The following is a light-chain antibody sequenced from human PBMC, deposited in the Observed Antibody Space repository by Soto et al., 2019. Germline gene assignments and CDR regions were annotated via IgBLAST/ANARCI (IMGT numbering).Light chain of an antibody. V-gene: IGKV1-27*01. Sequence: DIRMTQSPSSLSAFVGDRVTITCRASQAIGNFLAWYQQKPGKVPKLLIYAASTLQSGVPSRFSSSGSGTDFTLTISSLQPEDVATYYCQKCKVAPFTFGGGTKVEIK. CDR1: QAIGNF. CDR2: AAS. J-gene: IGKJ4*01. CDR3: QKCKVAPFT.